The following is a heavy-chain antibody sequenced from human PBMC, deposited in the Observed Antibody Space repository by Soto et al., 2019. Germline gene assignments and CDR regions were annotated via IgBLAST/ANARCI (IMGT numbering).Heavy chain of an antibody. D-gene: IGHD6-13*01. V-gene: IGHV5-51*01. Sequence: PGESLKISCKGSGYSFINYWIACVRQMPGKGMEWMGIIYTGDSDTRYSPSFQGQVTISVDKSISTDYLQWSSLKASDIAMYFCVRPRFSSSYYYSMDVWGQGTTVTVSS. CDR3: VRPRFSSSYYYSMDV. J-gene: IGHJ6*03. CDR2: IYTGDSDT. CDR1: GYSFINYW.